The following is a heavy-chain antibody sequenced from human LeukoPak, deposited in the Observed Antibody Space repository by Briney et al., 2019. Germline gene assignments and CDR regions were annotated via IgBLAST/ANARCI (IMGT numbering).Heavy chain of an antibody. CDR2: VHYTWNT. CDR1: GGSIGSYH. D-gene: IGHD5/OR15-5a*01. V-gene: IGHV4-59*01. J-gene: IGHJ6*02. CDR3: ARVASKGGMDV. Sequence: PSETLSLTCSVSGGSIGSYHWSWIRQPPGKGLEWIGHVHYTWNTKYNPSLTGRVSISLDRSKNQFSLSLSSLTAADTAVYYCARVASKGGMDVWGQGTTVIVSS.